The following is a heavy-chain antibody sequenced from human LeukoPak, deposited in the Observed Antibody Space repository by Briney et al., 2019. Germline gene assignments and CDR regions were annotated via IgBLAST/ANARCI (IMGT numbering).Heavy chain of an antibody. CDR1: GFTFSSYS. J-gene: IGHJ4*02. CDR2: ISSSSSTI. CDR3: ASGGIYYGAAFDF. D-gene: IGHD1-26*01. V-gene: IGHV3-48*04. Sequence: GGSLRLSCAASGFTFSSYSMLWVRQAPGKGLEWVSYISSSSSTIYYADSVKGRFTISRDNAKNSLYLQMNSLRAEDTALYYCASGGIYYGAAFDFWGQGSLVPVSA.